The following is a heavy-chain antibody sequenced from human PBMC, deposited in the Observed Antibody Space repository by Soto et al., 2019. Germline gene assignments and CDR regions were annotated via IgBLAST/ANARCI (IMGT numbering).Heavy chain of an antibody. Sequence: QVQLVQSGAEVKKPGSSVKVSCKASGGTFNVYTIIWVRQAPGQGLEWMGRIIPMLAITNYAQRFQGRVTLTADTSTTTAYMELSSLTSEDTAVYYCALGSWSGETFDIWGQWTVVTVSS. CDR1: GGTFNVYT. J-gene: IGHJ3*02. V-gene: IGHV1-69*02. CDR2: IIPMLAIT. CDR3: ALGSWSGETFDI. D-gene: IGHD6-13*01.